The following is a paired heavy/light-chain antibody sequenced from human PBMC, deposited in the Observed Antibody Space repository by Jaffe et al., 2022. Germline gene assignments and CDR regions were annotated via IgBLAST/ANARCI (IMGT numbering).Heavy chain of an antibody. CDR1: GYTFTSYS. V-gene: IGHV7-4-1*02. Sequence: QVQLVQSGSELKKPGASVKVSCKAFGYTFTSYSMSWVRQASGQGLEWMGWINTNTGNPTYAQAFTGRCVFSLDTSVSTAYLEINSLKAEDSAVYYCARVEHYGAAKYSMDVWGTGTAVTVSS. D-gene: IGHD3-16*01. J-gene: IGHJ6*03. CDR3: ARVEHYGAAKYSMDV. CDR2: INTNTGNP.
Light chain of an antibody. J-gene: IGKJ4*01. CDR2: WAS. V-gene: IGKV4-1*01. CDR3: QQYYSTVPLT. Sequence: DIVMTQSPDSLAVSLGERATINCKSSQSLLYSSNNKNYLAWYQQKPGQPPKLLIYWASTRESGVPDRFSGSGSGTDFTLTISSLQAEDVAVYYCQQYYSTVPLTFGGGTKVEIK. CDR1: QSLLYSSNNKNY.